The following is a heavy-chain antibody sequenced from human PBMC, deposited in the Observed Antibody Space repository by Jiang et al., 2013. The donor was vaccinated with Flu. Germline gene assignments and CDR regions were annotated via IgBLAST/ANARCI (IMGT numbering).Heavy chain of an antibody. V-gene: IGHV3-20*04. J-gene: IGHJ4*02. CDR2: INWNSGSI. CDR3: ARRRMTYFDY. Sequence: GGGVVRPGGSLRLSCAASGFSFDDYGMNWVRQAPGKGLEWVSGINWNSGSITYADSVKGRFTISRDNAKNSLYLQMNSLRAEDTALYYCARRRMTYFDYWGQGTLVTVSS. CDR1: GFSFDDYG.